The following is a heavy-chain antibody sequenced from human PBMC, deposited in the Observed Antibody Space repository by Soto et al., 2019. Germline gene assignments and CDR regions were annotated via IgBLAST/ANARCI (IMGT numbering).Heavy chain of an antibody. CDR2: IIPIFGTA. J-gene: IGHJ6*02. Sequence: QVQLVQSGAEVKKPGSSVKVSCKASGGTFSSYVISWVRQAPGQGLEWMGGIIPIFGTANYAQKFQGRVTITADESTSTAYMELSSLRSEDTAVYYCARDSPLVGATEDYYYYGMDVWGQGTTVTVSS. D-gene: IGHD1-26*01. CDR1: GGTFSSYV. CDR3: ARDSPLVGATEDYYYYGMDV. V-gene: IGHV1-69*01.